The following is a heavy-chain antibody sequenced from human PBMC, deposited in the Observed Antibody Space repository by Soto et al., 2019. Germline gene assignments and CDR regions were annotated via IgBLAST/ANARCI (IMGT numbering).Heavy chain of an antibody. CDR2: ISSGSDTI. D-gene: IGHD1-26*01. CDR3: ARVSTTWEDDY. CDR1: GFTFSDYG. Sequence: EVQLVESGGGLVQPGGSLRLSCAASGFTFSDYGVNWVRQAPGKGLEGISYISSGSDTIYYADSVKGRFTISRDNAKKSLFLQMTSLRDEDTAVYYCARVSTTWEDDYWGQGTLVTVSS. J-gene: IGHJ4*02. V-gene: IGHV3-48*02.